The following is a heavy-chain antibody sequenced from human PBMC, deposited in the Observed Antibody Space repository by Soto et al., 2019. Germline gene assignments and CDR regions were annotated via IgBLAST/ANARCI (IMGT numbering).Heavy chain of an antibody. Sequence: QLQLQESGPGLVKPSETLSLTCTVSNGSISSAIYYLGWIRHPPGKVLELIGRIYHTGSTYYNPSLQGRVTMSVDTSKNQFSLKLSSVTAADTAVYFCAGRSSLASVQVYFGEISNYNWFDPWGQGTMVTVSS. V-gene: IGHV4-39*01. CDR1: NGSISSAIYY. CDR2: IYHTGST. J-gene: IGHJ5*02. CDR3: AGRSSLASVQVYFGEISNYNWFDP. D-gene: IGHD3-10*01.